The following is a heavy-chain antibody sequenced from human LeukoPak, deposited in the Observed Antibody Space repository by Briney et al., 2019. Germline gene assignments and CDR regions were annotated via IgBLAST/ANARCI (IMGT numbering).Heavy chain of an antibody. CDR3: AREGSYDILTGSRKGFDP. Sequence: SGGSLRLSCAASGFTFSSYSMNWVRQAPGKGLEWVSSISSSSSYIYYADSVKGRFTISRDNAKNSLYLQMNSLRAEDTAVYYCAREGSYDILTGSRKGFDPWGQGTLVTVSS. J-gene: IGHJ5*02. CDR1: GFTFSSYS. V-gene: IGHV3-21*01. CDR2: ISSSSSYI. D-gene: IGHD3-9*01.